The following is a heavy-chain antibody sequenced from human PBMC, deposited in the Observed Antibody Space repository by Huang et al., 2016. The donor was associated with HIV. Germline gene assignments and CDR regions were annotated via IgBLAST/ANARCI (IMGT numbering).Heavy chain of an antibody. CDR2: SIPVFGTP. V-gene: IGHV1-69*01. CDR3: AGRQAARPSYYYYYQMDV. CDR1: GGTFSSFV. J-gene: IGHJ6*02. D-gene: IGHD6-6*01. Sequence: QVQLVQSGAEVKKPGSSVKVSCKASGGTFSSFVISWVRQAPGQGLEWMGGSIPVFGTPNHARKFQGRVTITADESTSTAYMELSSLRSEDTALYYCAGRQAARPSYYYYYQMDVWGQGTTVTVSS.